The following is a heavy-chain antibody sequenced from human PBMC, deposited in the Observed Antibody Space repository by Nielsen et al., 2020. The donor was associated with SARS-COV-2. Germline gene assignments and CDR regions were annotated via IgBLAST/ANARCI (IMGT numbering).Heavy chain of an antibody. CDR3: AREEAGLDY. CDR2: ISYDGSNK. D-gene: IGHD6-13*01. J-gene: IGHJ4*02. V-gene: IGHV3-30-3*01. CDR1: GFTFSNYA. Sequence: GESLKISCAASGFTFSNYAMHWVRQAPGKGLEWVAVISYDGSNKYYADSVKGRFTISRDNAKNSLYLQMNSLRAEDTAVYYCAREEAGLDYWGQGTLVTVSS.